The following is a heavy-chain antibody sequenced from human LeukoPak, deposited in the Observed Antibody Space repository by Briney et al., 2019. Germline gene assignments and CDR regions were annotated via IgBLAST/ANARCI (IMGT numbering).Heavy chain of an antibody. V-gene: IGHV1-18*01. CDR2: ISAYNGNT. Sequence: ASVKVSCKASGYTFTSYGISWVRQAPGQGLEWMGWISAYNGNTNYAQKLQGRVTMTTDTSTSTAYMELRSLRSDDTAVYYRARGVVPAAPMGYYYYMDVWGKGTTVTVSS. J-gene: IGHJ6*03. D-gene: IGHD2-2*01. CDR3: ARGVVPAAPMGYYYYMDV. CDR1: GYTFTSYG.